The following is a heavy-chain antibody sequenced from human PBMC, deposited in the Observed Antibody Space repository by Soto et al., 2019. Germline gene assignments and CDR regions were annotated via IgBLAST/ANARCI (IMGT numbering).Heavy chain of an antibody. D-gene: IGHD3-10*01. CDR2: ISWNSGSI. V-gene: IGHV3-9*01. CDR3: AKPLPGSGRDVYWPYYYGIDV. J-gene: IGHJ6*04. CDR1: EFPVDADA. Sequence: RAQRRSGAPSEFPVDADAMHWVRQAPEKGLEWVSGISWNSGSIGYADSGKGRFTISRDNAKNSLYMQMNSLRAEDTALYYWAKPLPGSGRDVYWPYYYGIDVWGKGTTVTVSS.